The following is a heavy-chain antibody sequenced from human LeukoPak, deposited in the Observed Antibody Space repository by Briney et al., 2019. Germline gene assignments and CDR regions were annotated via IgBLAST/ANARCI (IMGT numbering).Heavy chain of an antibody. CDR3: APKRSGSYPFDY. Sequence: GGSLRLSCAASGFTFSSYAMSWVRQAPGKGLEWVSSISDSGGSTYYADSVKGRFTISRDNSKNTLYPQMHSLRAEDTAVYYCAPKRSGSYPFDYWGQGTLVTVSS. D-gene: IGHD1-26*01. CDR1: GFTFSSYA. CDR2: ISDSGGST. V-gene: IGHV3-23*01. J-gene: IGHJ4*02.